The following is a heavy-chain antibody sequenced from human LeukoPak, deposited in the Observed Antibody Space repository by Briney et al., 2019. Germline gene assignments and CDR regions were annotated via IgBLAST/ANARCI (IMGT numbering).Heavy chain of an antibody. CDR3: ARDTNLGVAYYYGMDV. D-gene: IGHD3-3*01. CDR1: GFTFSRYW. J-gene: IGHJ6*02. V-gene: IGHV3-7*01. Sequence: PGGSLRLSCAASGFTFSRYWMSWVRQAPGKGLEWVANIKQDGSEKYYVDSVKGRFTISRDNAKNSLYLQMNSLRAEDTAVYYCARDTNLGVAYYYGMDVWGQGTTVTVSS. CDR2: IKQDGSEK.